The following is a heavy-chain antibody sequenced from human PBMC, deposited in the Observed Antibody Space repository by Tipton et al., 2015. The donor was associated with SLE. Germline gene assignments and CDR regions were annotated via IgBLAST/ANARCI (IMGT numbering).Heavy chain of an antibody. CDR3: AAYESGTMRDD. CDR2: INHSGST. V-gene: IGHV4-34*01. D-gene: IGHD5-12*01. Sequence: TLSLTCAVYGGSFSGYYWSWIRQPPGKGLEWIGEINHSGSTNYNPSLKSRVTIFADRSNNQFSLRLISVTAADTAMYYCAAYESGTMRDDWGQGTLVTVSS. CDR1: GGSFSGYY. J-gene: IGHJ4*02.